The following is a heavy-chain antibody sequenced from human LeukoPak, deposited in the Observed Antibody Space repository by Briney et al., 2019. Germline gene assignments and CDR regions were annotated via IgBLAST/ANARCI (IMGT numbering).Heavy chain of an antibody. J-gene: IGHJ4*02. CDR1: GFTFDDYG. CDR2: INWNGDST. D-gene: IGHD6-6*01. Sequence: GGSLRLSCATSGFTFDDYGMNWVRQAPGKGLEWVSGINWNGDSTGYADSVKGRFTIYRDNAKNSLYLQMNSLRAEDTAVYYCARVKGRQFDYWGQGTLVTVSS. V-gene: IGHV3-20*04. CDR3: ARVKGRQFDY.